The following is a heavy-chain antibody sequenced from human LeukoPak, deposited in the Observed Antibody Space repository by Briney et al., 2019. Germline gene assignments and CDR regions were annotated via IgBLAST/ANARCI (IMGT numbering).Heavy chain of an antibody. Sequence: ASVKVSCKASGYTFIAYHIHWVRQAPGQGLEWMGWINPNSGGTNYAQKFQGWVTMTRDTSISTAYMELSRLRSDDTAVYYCARGGTILVENYYYGMDVWGQGTTVTVSS. CDR1: GYTFIAYH. J-gene: IGHJ6*02. D-gene: IGHD3-3*01. V-gene: IGHV1-2*04. CDR3: ARGGTILVENYYYGMDV. CDR2: INPNSGGT.